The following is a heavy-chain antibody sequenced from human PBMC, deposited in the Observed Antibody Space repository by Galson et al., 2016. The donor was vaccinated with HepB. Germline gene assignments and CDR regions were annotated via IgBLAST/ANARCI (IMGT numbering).Heavy chain of an antibody. CDR3: ARGRYCSGGGCYQDY. V-gene: IGHV3-7*03. CDR2: INLDGSQK. CDR1: GSIFSGYW. D-gene: IGHD2-15*01. Sequence: SLRLSCAASGSIFSGYWMSWVRQAPGEGLEWVANINLDGSQKYYVDSVKGRFTISRDNAKNSLYLYMNSLRADDTAVYYCARGRYCSGGGCYQDYWGQGTLVTVSS. J-gene: IGHJ4*02.